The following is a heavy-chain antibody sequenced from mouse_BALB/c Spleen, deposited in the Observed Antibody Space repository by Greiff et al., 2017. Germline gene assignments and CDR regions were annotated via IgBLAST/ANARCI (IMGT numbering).Heavy chain of an antibody. J-gene: IGHJ2*01. CDR1: GYTFTSYT. V-gene: IGHV1-4*01. CDR2: INPSSGYT. Sequence: VKLMESGAELARPGASVKMSCKASGYTFTSYTMHWVKQRPGQGLEWIGYINPSSGYTNYNQKFKDKATLTADKSSSTAYMQLSSLTSEDSAVYYCARGGPPTGFDYGGQGTTLTVSS. D-gene: IGHD3-3*01. CDR3: ARGGPPTGFDY.